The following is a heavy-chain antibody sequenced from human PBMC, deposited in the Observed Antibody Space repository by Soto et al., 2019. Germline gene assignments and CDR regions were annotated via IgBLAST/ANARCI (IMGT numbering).Heavy chain of an antibody. V-gene: IGHV5-51*01. CDR3: ARAPLGIIVAPDF. CDR2: IHPDDSDV. Sequence: GAALKISCEGTGDTLTSLWIGWVRKMTGKGLEWMGIIHPDDSDVRYSPSFQGQVTISVDKSISTTYMELSSLTSEDTAVYYCARAPLGIIVAPDFWGQRTLVTVSS. D-gene: IGHD3-22*01. CDR1: GDTLTSLW. J-gene: IGHJ4*02.